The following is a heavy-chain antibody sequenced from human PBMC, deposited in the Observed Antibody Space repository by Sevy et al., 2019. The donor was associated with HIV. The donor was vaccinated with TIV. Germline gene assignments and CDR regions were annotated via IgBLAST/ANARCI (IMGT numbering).Heavy chain of an antibody. CDR3: ARTYYDSSGYLEPNFDY. Sequence: ASVKVSCKASGGTFSSYAISWVRQAPGQGLEWMGGIIPIFGTANYAQKFQGRVTITADESTSTAYMELSSLRSEDTAVYYCARTYYDSSGYLEPNFDYWGQGTLVTVSS. CDR2: IIPIFGTA. CDR1: GGTFSSYA. D-gene: IGHD3-22*01. V-gene: IGHV1-69*13. J-gene: IGHJ4*02.